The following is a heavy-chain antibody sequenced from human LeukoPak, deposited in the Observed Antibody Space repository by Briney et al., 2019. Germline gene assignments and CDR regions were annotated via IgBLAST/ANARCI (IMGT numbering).Heavy chain of an antibody. J-gene: IGHJ6*03. CDR1: GGTFSSYA. V-gene: IGHV1-69*13. CDR3: ARDSYYDILTARDYYYYYMDV. Sequence: GASVKVSCKASGGTFSSYAISWVRQAPGQGLKWMGGIIPIFGTANYAQKFQGRVTITADESTSTAYMELSSLRSEDTAVYYCARDSYYDILTARDYYYYYMDVWGKGTTVTVSS. D-gene: IGHD3-9*01. CDR2: IIPIFGTA.